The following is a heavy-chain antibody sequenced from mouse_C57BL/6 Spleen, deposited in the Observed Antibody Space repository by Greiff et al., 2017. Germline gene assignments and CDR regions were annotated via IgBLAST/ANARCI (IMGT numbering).Heavy chain of an antibody. CDR2: ISYDGSN. D-gene: IGHD2-12*01. Sequence: EVQLQQSGPGLVKPSQSLSLTCSVTGYSITSGYYWNWIRQFPGNNLEWMGYISYDGSNNYNPSLKNRISITRDTSKNQFFLNLNSVTTEDTATYYCARADDTFDYWGQGTTLTVSS. CDR3: ARADDTFDY. V-gene: IGHV3-6*01. CDR1: GYSITSGYY. J-gene: IGHJ2*01.